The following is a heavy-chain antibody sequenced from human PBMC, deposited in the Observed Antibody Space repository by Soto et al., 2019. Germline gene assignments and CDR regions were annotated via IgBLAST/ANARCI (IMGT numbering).Heavy chain of an antibody. CDR1: GFTFSNAW. Sequence: EVQLVESGGGLVKPRGSLRLSCAAYGFTFSNAWMSWFRQAPGKGLEWLGRIKSKTVGGTADYAAPVNGRFTISRDDSKNSLHLQMHSLKTEDTAVYYFTTRLTRYNCMDVWGEGTTVTVSS. V-gene: IGHV3-15*01. CDR3: TTRLTRYNCMDV. J-gene: IGHJ6*03. CDR2: IKSKTVGGTA.